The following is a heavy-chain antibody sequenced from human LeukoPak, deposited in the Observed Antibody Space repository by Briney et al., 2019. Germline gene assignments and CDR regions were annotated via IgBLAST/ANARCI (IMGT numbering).Heavy chain of an antibody. CDR1: GGTFSSYA. CDR2: IIPIFGTA. CDR3: ARRGPPKYYYDSSGYSDFDY. D-gene: IGHD3-22*01. J-gene: IGHJ4*02. Sequence: GASVKVSRKASGGTFSSYAISWVRQAPGQGLEWMGGIIPIFGTANYAQKFQGRVTITADESTSTAYMELSSLRSEDTAVYYCARRGPPKYYYDSSGYSDFDYWGQGTLVTVSS. V-gene: IGHV1-69*13.